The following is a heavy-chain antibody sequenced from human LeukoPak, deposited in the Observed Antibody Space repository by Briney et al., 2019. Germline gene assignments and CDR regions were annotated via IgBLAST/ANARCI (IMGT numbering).Heavy chain of an antibody. CDR2: ISSSSSSYI. CDR3: ASSPGYSSSWKPYYYGMDV. Sequence: PGGSLRLSCAASGFTVSSNYMSWVRQAPGKGLEWVSSISSSSSSYIYYADSVKGRFTISRDNAKNSLYLQMNSLRAEDTAVYYCASSPGYSSSWKPYYYGMDVWGQGTTVTVSS. J-gene: IGHJ6*02. V-gene: IGHV3-21*01. CDR1: GFTVSSNY. D-gene: IGHD6-13*01.